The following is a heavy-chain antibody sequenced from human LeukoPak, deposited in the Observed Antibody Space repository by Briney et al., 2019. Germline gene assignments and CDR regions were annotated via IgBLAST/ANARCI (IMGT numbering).Heavy chain of an antibody. Sequence: KPSQTLSLTCTVSGGSISSGSYYWSWIRQPAGKGLEWIGRIYTSGSTNYNPSLKSRVTISVDTSKNQFSLKLSSVTAADTAVYYCARSNNYYYYYMDVWGKGTTVTVSS. CDR3: ARSNNYYYYYMDV. D-gene: IGHD4/OR15-4a*01. J-gene: IGHJ6*03. CDR1: GGSISSGSYY. CDR2: IYTSGST. V-gene: IGHV4-61*02.